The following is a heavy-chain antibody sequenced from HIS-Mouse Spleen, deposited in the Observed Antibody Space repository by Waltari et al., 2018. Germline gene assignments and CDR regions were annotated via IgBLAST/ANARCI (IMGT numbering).Heavy chain of an antibody. D-gene: IGHD1-26*01. Sequence: QVQLVESGGGVVQPGRSLRLSCAASGFTFSSYGMHWVRQAPGKGVGWVAVISYDGSNKYYADSVKGRFTISRDNSKNTLYLQMNSLRAEDTAVYYCAKDTSGSYSDYWGQGTLVTVSS. V-gene: IGHV3-30*18. CDR2: ISYDGSNK. CDR3: AKDTSGSYSDY. CDR1: GFTFSSYG. J-gene: IGHJ4*02.